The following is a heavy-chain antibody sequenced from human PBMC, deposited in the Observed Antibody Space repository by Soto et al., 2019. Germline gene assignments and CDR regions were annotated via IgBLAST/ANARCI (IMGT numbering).Heavy chain of an antibody. CDR1: GGSIRSVGYY. Sequence: SETLSLTCTVSGGSIRSVGYYWSWIRQRPLKGLECIGYIYYSGSTCYNPSLKSRFTISVDTSKNQFSLKLSSVTAADTAVYYCATSELRYFDWLQNNWFDPWGQGTLVTVSS. CDR2: IYYSGST. CDR3: ATSELRYFDWLQNNWFDP. D-gene: IGHD3-9*01. V-gene: IGHV4-31*03. J-gene: IGHJ5*02.